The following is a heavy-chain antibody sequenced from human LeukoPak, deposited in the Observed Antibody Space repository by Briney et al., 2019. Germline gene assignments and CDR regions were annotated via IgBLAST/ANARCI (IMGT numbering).Heavy chain of an antibody. CDR1: GYTLTELS. CDR2: FDPEDGET. V-gene: IGHV1-24*01. J-gene: IGHJ5*02. Sequence: ASVKVSCKVSGYTLTELSMHWVRQAPGKGLGWMGGFDPEDGETIYAQKFQGRVTMTEDTSTDTAYMELSSLRSEDTAVYYCAREIVVVTDTLTYNWFDPWGQGTLVTVSS. CDR3: AREIVVVTDTLTYNWFDP. D-gene: IGHD2-21*02.